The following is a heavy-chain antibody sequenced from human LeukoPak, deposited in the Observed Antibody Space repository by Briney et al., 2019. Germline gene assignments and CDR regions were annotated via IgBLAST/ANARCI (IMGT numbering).Heavy chain of an antibody. J-gene: IGHJ4*02. V-gene: IGHV3-53*01. CDR2: MYTGGTT. CDR1: GFTVSGTH. D-gene: IGHD3-16*01. Sequence: GGSLRLSCAASGFTVSGTHMSWVRQAPGKGLEWVSAMYTGGTTYYADSVKGRFTISRDNSRKTLFLHMRSLRADDTAVYYCAKDEATSGGGLASWGQGTLVTVSS. CDR3: AKDEATSGGGLAS.